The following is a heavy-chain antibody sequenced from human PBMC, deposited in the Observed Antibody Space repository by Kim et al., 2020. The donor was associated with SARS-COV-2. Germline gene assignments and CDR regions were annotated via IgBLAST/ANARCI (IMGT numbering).Heavy chain of an antibody. Sequence: GGSLRRSCAASGFTFSTYVMNWVRQASGKGQEWVSTISGSGSSTYYADSVKGRFTISRDNSKNTLYLQMNSLRPEDTPIYYCATAKGSGYYWFDTWGQGTLVTVSS. CDR1: GFTFSTYV. V-gene: IGHV3-23*01. CDR2: ISGSGSST. J-gene: IGHJ5*02. CDR3: ATAKGSGYYWFDT. D-gene: IGHD5-12*01.